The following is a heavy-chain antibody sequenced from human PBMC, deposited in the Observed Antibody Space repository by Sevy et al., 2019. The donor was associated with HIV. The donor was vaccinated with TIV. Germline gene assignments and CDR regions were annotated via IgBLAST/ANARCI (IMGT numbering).Heavy chain of an antibody. Sequence: SETLSLTCTVSGGSISSSSYYWGWIRQPPGKGLEWIGSICYSGSTYYNPSLKSRVTISVDTSKNQFSLKLSSVTAADTAVYYCARRVGYYYEVYYIDYWGQGTLVTVSS. J-gene: IGHJ4*02. CDR1: GGSISSSSYY. CDR3: ARRVGYYYEVYYIDY. V-gene: IGHV4-39*01. CDR2: ICYSGST. D-gene: IGHD3-10*01.